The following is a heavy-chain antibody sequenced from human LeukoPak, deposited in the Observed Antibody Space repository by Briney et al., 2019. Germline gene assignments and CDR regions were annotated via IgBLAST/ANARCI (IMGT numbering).Heavy chain of an antibody. V-gene: IGHV3-30*18. J-gene: IGHJ4*02. Sequence: PRRSLRLSCAASGFSFSTYGMHWVRQAPGKGLEWVAVLSNDGSNKYYADSVTGRFTISRDNSKNTLYLQMNSLRAEDTAVYYCAKDRGSSGYFNGFNSWGQGTLVTVSS. CDR2: LSNDGSNK. CDR3: AKDRGSSGYFNGFNS. D-gene: IGHD3-22*01. CDR1: GFSFSTYG.